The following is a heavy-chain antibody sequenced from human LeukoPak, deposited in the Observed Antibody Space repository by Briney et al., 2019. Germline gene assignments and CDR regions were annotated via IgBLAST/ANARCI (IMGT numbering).Heavy chain of an antibody. Sequence: GGSLRLSCAASGFTFDDYAMHWVRQAPGKGLEWVSLISWDGGSTYYADSVKGRFTISRDNSKNSLYLQMNSLRAEDTALYYCAKVRAGYSSGWYGVIDYWGQGTLVTVSS. CDR2: ISWDGGST. CDR3: AKVRAGYSSGWYGVIDY. CDR1: GFTFDDYA. J-gene: IGHJ4*02. V-gene: IGHV3-43D*03. D-gene: IGHD6-19*01.